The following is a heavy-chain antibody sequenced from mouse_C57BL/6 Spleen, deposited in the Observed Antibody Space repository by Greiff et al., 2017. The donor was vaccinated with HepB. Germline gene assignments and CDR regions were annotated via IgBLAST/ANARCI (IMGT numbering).Heavy chain of an antibody. CDR3: VRHRVYDGYYDAMDY. CDR2: IRSKSNNYAT. V-gene: IGHV10-1*01. Sequence: EVQLVESGGGLVQPKGSLKLSCAASGFSFNTYAMNWVRQAPGKGLEWVARIRSKSNNYATYYADSVKDRFTISRDDSESMLYLQMNNLKTEDTAMYYCVRHRVYDGYYDAMDYWGQGTSVTVSS. D-gene: IGHD2-3*01. CDR1: GFSFNTYA. J-gene: IGHJ4*01.